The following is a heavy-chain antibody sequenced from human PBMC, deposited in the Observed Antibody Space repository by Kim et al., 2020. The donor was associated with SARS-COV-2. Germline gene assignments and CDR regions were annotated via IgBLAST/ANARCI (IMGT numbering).Heavy chain of an antibody. V-gene: IGHV1-2*02. CDR3: VRYYYDSSAFDY. J-gene: IGHJ4*02. Sequence: IYAQKFLGRVTMTRDTSISTAYMELSSLRSDDTAVYYCVRYYYDSSAFDYWGQGTLVTVSS. D-gene: IGHD3-22*01.